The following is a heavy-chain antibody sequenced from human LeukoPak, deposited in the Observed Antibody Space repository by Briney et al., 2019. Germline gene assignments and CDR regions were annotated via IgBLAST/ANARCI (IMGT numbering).Heavy chain of an antibody. CDR3: ARRRGYSYGRNNYYFDY. J-gene: IGHJ4*02. CDR1: GFSFSNYW. D-gene: IGHD5-18*01. V-gene: IGHV3-7*03. Sequence: GSLRLSCAASGFSFSNYWMSWVRQTPGKGLEWVANINRDGSEKYYVDSVEGQFTISRDNAKNSPFLQMNSLRVEDTAVYYCARRRGYSYGRNNYYFDYWGQGTLVTVSS. CDR2: INRDGSEK.